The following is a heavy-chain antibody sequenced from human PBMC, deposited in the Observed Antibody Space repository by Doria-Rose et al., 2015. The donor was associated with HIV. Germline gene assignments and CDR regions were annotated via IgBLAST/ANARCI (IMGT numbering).Heavy chain of an antibody. CDR3: ARIKSSRWYHKYYFDF. J-gene: IGHJ4*02. Sequence: QVTLKESDPVLVKPTETLTLTCTVSGVSLSSPGMGVSWIRQPPGKALEWLANIFSDDERSYNTSLKSRLTISRGTSKSQAVLAMTDMDPVDTATYYCARIKSSRWYHKYYFDFWGQGTLVIVSA. V-gene: IGHV2-26*01. D-gene: IGHD6-13*01. CDR1: GVSLSSPGMG. CDR2: IFSDDER.